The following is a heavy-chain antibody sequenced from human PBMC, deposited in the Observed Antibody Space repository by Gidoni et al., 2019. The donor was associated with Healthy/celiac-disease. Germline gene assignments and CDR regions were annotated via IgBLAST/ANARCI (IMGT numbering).Heavy chain of an antibody. V-gene: IGHV1-69*08. CDR1: GGTFSSYT. CDR3: ARDYYGSGSYYEGVNWFDP. J-gene: IGHJ5*02. Sequence: QVQLVQSGAEVKKPGSSVKVSCTASGGTFSSYTISWVRQAPGQGLEWMGRIIPILGIANYAQKFQGRVTITADKSTSTAYMELSSLRSEDTAVYYCARDYYGSGSYYEGVNWFDPWGQGTLVTVSS. CDR2: IIPILGIA. D-gene: IGHD3-10*01.